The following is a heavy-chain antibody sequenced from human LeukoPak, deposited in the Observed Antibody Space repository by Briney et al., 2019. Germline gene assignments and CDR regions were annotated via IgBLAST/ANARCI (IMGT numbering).Heavy chain of an antibody. J-gene: IGHJ4*02. CDR3: ARRVRWFDY. Sequence: SETLSLTCTVSGYSISSGYYWGWIRPPPGKGLEWIGSIYHSGSTYYNPSLKSRVTISVDTSKNQFSLKLSSVTAADPAVYYCARRVRWFDYWGQGTLVTVSS. CDR1: GYSISSGYY. CDR2: IYHSGST. V-gene: IGHV4-38-2*02. D-gene: IGHD4-23*01.